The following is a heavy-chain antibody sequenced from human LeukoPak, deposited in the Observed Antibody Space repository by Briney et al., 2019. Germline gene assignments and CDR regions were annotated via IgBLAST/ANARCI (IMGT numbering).Heavy chain of an antibody. CDR2: ISPGGGNT. V-gene: IGHV3-23*01. CDR1: GFTFSTFA. CDR3: ARDALAAGYRLEWYYFDY. Sequence: PGGSLRLSCAASGFTFSTFAMSWVRQAPGKGLEWVSGISPGGGNTYYADSVKGRFTVSRDNAKNSLYLQMNSLRAEDTAVYYCARDALAAGYRLEWYYFDYWGQGTLVTVSS. J-gene: IGHJ4*02. D-gene: IGHD2-2*01.